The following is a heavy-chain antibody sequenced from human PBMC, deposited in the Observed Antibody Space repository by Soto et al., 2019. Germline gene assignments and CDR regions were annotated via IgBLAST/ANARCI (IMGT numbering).Heavy chain of an antibody. CDR2: XXYRGXT. CDR1: GASISSGAFC. D-gene: IGHD1-1*01. CDR3: ARVSATGTRWFDS. V-gene: IGHV4-31*03. J-gene: IGHJ5*01. Sequence: SETLSLTCSVSGASISSGAFCWSWIRQHPGKALEWIGXXXYRGXTXXXXXXKSRVTISRDTSKSHFSLNVNSVTAADTALYYCARVSATGTRWFDSWGQGTLVTV.